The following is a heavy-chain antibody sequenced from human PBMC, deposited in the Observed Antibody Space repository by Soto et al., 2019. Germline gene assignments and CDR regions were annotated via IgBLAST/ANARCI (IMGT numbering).Heavy chain of an antibody. CDR3: ARGFSDYAGY. V-gene: IGHV1-18*04. D-gene: IGHD4-17*01. J-gene: IGHJ4*02. CDR1: GYSFTANS. CDR2: ISAYNGNT. Sequence: GASVKVSCKASGYSFTANSMHWVRQAPGQGLEWMGWISAYNGNTNYAQKLQGRVTMTTDTSTSTAYMELRSLRSDDTAVYYCARGFSDYAGYWGQGTLVTVSS.